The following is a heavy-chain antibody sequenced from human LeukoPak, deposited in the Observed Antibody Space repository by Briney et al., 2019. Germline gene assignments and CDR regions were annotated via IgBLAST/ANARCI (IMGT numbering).Heavy chain of an antibody. CDR1: GFTFSSYW. V-gene: IGHV3-7*01. CDR3: ARAYTGLLWFGERD. CDR2: IKQDGSEK. D-gene: IGHD3-10*01. Sequence: GGSLRLSCAASGFTFSSYWMSWVRQAPGKGLEWVANIKQDGSEKYYVDSVKGRFTISRDNAKNSLYLQMNSLRAEDTAVYYCARAYTGLLWFGERDWGQGTLVTVSS. J-gene: IGHJ4*02.